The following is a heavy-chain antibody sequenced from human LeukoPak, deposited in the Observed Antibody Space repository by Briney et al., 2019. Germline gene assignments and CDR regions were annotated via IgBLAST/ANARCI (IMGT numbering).Heavy chain of an antibody. V-gene: IGHV3-53*01. CDR3: ARGHSSSSGSPGY. CDR2: IFSGGSP. CDR1: GLIVSSNY. J-gene: IGHJ4*02. D-gene: IGHD6-6*01. Sequence: GGSLRLSCAASGLIVSSNYMTWVRQAPGKGLEWVSVIFSGGSPYYADSVKGRFTISRDNSKNTLYLQMNRLRAEDTAVYYCARGHSSSSGSPGYWGQGTLVTVSS.